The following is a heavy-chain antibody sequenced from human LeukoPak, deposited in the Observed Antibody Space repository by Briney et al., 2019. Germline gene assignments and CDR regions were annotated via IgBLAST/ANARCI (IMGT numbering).Heavy chain of an antibody. J-gene: IGHJ3*02. Sequence: SETLSLTCTVSGGSISSYYWSWIRQPAGKGLEWIGRIYTSGSTNYNPSLKSRVTMSVDTSKNQFSLKLSSVTAADTAVYYCARARITIFGVVPELDAFDIWGQGTMVTVSS. CDR3: ARARITIFGVVPELDAFDI. CDR2: IYTSGST. CDR1: GGSISSYY. D-gene: IGHD3-3*01. V-gene: IGHV4-4*07.